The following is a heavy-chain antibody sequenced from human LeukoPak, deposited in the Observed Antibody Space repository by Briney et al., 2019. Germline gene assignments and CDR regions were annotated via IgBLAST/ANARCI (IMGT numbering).Heavy chain of an antibody. CDR3: AKARVAGTHFEY. CDR2: ISGSGDST. V-gene: IGHV3-23*01. CDR1: GFTFSSYA. J-gene: IGHJ4*02. D-gene: IGHD6-19*01. Sequence: PGGSLRLSCAASGFTFSSYAMSWVRQAPGKGLGWVSAISGSGDSTYYADPVKGRFTISRDNSKNTLYLQINSLRAEDTAVYYCAKARVAGTHFEYWGQGPLVTVSS.